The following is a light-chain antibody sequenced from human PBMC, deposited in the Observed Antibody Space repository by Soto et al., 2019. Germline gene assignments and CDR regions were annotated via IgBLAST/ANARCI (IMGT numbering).Light chain of an antibody. CDR3: LLCYSGPWV. CDR1: TGAVTSGHL. Sequence: QAVVTQEPSLTVSTGGTVTLTCGSSTGAVTSGHLPYWFQQKPGQAPRTLIYHTTNKHSWTPARFSGSLLGGKAALTLSGAQPEDEAEYYCLLCYSGPWVFGGGTKLTVL. J-gene: IGLJ3*02. V-gene: IGLV7-46*01. CDR2: HTT.